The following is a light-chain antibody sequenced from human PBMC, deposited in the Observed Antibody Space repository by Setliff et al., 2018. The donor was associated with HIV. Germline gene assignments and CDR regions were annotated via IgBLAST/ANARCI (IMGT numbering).Light chain of an antibody. CDR1: RSDVGAYNY. CDR3: SSYRGGSTLFV. CDR2: EVS. Sequence: QSALTQPASVSGSPGQSITISCTGTRSDVGAYNYVSWYQQHPGKAPKLVIYEVSNRPSGVSNRFSGSKSGNTASLTISGLQTEDEALYFCSSYRGGSTLFVLGPGTKVTV. J-gene: IGLJ1*01. V-gene: IGLV2-14*01.